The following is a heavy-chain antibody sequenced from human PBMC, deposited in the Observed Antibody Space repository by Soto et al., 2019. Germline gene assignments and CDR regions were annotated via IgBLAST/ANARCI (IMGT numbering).Heavy chain of an antibody. Sequence: EVQLVESGGGLVQPGGSLRLSCAASGFTFSSYAMHWVRQAPGKGLEYVSAISSYGGSTYYANSVKGRFTISRDNSKNTLYLHMGSLRAEDMAVYYCARDPDSSGYYYFDYWGQGTLVTVSS. CDR3: ARDPDSSGYYYFDY. CDR2: ISSYGGST. J-gene: IGHJ4*02. D-gene: IGHD3-22*01. V-gene: IGHV3-64*01. CDR1: GFTFSSYA.